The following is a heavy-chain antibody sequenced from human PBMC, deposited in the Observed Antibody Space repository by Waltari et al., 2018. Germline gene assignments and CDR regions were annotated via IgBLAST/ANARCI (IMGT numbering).Heavy chain of an antibody. CDR3: ARGPY. D-gene: IGHD2-21*01. V-gene: IGHV3-7*04. J-gene: IGHJ6*02. CDR1: GFTFISSW. CDR2: IKEDGSER. Sequence: EVRLVESGGGLVQTGGSMSVSCPAPGFTFISSWMSWVRQAPGKGLEWVASIKEDGSERYYVDSAKGRSTISRDNAKTSLFLQMNSLRVEDTAVYYCARGPYWGQGTTVTVSS.